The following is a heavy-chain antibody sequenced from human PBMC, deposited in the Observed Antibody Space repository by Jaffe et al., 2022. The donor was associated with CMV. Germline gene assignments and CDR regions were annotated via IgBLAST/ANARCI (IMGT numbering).Heavy chain of an antibody. J-gene: IGHJ6*03. CDR3: ARGNYDFWSGYQYYYYYMDV. D-gene: IGHD3-3*01. CDR2: ISAYNGNT. Sequence: QVQLVQSGAEVKKPGASVKVSCKASGYTFTSYGISWVRQAPGQGLEWMGWISAYNGNTNYAQKLQGRVTMTTDTSTSTAYMELRSLRSDDTAVYYCARGNYDFWSGYQYYYYYMDVWGKGTTVTVSS. CDR1: GYTFTSYG. V-gene: IGHV1-18*04.